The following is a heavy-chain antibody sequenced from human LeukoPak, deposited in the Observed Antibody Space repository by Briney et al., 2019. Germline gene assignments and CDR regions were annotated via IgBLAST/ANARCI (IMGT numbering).Heavy chain of an antibody. CDR2: IHYSETT. CDR3: ASSGYDFWSGYYTFDY. J-gene: IGHJ4*02. V-gene: IGHV4-39*02. Sequence: SETLSLTCTVSGGSISSSNYYWGWIRQPPGKGLEWIASIHYSETTYYNPSLKSRVTISVDTSKNHFSLKLSSVTAADTAVYYCASSGYDFWSGYYTFDYWGQGTLVTVSS. D-gene: IGHD3-3*01. CDR1: GGSISSSNYY.